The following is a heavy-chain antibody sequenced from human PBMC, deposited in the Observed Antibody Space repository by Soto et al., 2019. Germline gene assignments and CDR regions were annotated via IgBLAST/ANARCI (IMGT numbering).Heavy chain of an antibody. D-gene: IGHD3-3*01. Sequence: QVQLVQSGAEVKKPGASVKVSCKASGYTFTGYYMHWVRQAPGQGLEWMGWINPNSGGTNYAQKFQGRVTMTRDTSISTAYMELSRLRSDDTAVYYCAAKTTERSLLRFWEWLLPLDVWGQGTTVTVSS. CDR3: AAKTTERSLLRFWEWLLPLDV. CDR2: INPNSGGT. J-gene: IGHJ6*02. V-gene: IGHV1-2*02. CDR1: GYTFTGYY.